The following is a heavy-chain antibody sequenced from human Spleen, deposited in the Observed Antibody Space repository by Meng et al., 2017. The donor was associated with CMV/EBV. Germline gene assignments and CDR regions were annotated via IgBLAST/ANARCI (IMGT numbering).Heavy chain of an antibody. D-gene: IGHD1-26*01. CDR2: ISAYNGNT. J-gene: IGHJ4*02. V-gene: IGHV1-18*04. CDR1: GSTVTGYY. Sequence: VQAVWCGVEMRQPGASVKVSCTASGSTVTGYYMHWVRQAPGQGLEWMGRISAYNGNTNYAQKLQGRVTMTTDTSTSTAYMEMRSLRSDDTAVYYCARDHGGSYLFDYWGQGTLVTVSS. CDR3: ARDHGGSYLFDY.